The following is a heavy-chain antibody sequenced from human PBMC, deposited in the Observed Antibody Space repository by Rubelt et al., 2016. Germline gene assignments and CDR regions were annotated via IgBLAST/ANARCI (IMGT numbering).Heavy chain of an antibody. CDR2: INTNTGNP. Sequence: QVQLVQSGSELKKPGASVKVSCKASGYTFTSYAMNWVRQAPGQGLEWLGWINTNTGNPTMDKGLKGWFGFSLETSVRTAELQISSLKAEDTALYYCARDKVMVNFDYWGQGTLVTVSS. V-gene: IGHV7-4-1*02. CDR3: ARDKVMVNFDY. D-gene: IGHD3-16*01. CDR1: GYTFTSYA. J-gene: IGHJ4*02.